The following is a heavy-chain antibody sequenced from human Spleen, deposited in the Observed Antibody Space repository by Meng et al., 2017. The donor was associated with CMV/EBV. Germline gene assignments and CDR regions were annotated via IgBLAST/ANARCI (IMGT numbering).Heavy chain of an antibody. J-gene: IGHJ2*01. CDR2: IYHMGDT. Sequence: CTVSGGSLRSGGYYWSWIRQPPGKGLEWIGYIYHMGDTNYNPSLKNRVTISVDTSKNQFSLRLSSVTAADTAMYYCARKSPYWYFDLWGRGTLVTSPQ. V-gene: IGHV4-61*08. CDR3: ARKSPYWYFDL. CDR1: GGSLRSGGYY.